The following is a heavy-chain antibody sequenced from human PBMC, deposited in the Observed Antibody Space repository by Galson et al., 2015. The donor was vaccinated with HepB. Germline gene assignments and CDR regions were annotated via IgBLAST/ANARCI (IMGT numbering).Heavy chain of an antibody. CDR1: GYTFTSYY. J-gene: IGHJ6*03. CDR2: INPSGGST. D-gene: IGHD1-26*01. V-gene: IGHV1-46*01. CDR3: ARDRCGSYSCYYYYYMDV. Sequence: SVKVSCKASGYTFTSYYMHWVRQALGQGLEWMGIINPSGGSTSYAQKFQGRVTMTRDTSTSTVYMELSSLRSEDTAVYYCARDRCGSYSCYYYYYMDVWGKGTTVTVSS.